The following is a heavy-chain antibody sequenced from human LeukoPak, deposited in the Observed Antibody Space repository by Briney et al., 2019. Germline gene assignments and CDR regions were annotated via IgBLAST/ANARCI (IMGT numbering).Heavy chain of an antibody. CDR2: IYYSGST. D-gene: IGHD1-26*01. Sequence: SETLSLTCTVSGGSISSSSYYWGWIRQPPGKGLEWIGSIYYSGSTYYNPSLKSRVTISVDTSKNQFSLKLSSVTAADTAVYYCARDSGKQGVGATNFDYWGQGTLVTVSS. V-gene: IGHV4-39*07. J-gene: IGHJ4*02. CDR3: ARDSGKQGVGATNFDY. CDR1: GGSISSSSYY.